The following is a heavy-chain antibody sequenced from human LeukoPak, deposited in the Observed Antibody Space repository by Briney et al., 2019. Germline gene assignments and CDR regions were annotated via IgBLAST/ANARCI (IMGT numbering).Heavy chain of an antibody. CDR1: GYTFSSYD. V-gene: IGHV1-8*01. D-gene: IGHD4-11*01. Sequence: ASVKVSCKASGYTFSSYDINWVRRATGQGLEWMGWMNPNSGNTGYAQKFQGRVTMTRNTSISTAYMELSSLRSEDTAVYYCARVYSDGYYYYMDVWGKGTTVTVSS. J-gene: IGHJ6*03. CDR3: ARVYSDGYYYYMDV. CDR2: MNPNSGNT.